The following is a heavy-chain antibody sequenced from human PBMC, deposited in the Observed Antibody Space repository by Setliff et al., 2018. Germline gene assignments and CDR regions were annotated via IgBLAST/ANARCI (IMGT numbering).Heavy chain of an antibody. D-gene: IGHD3-22*01. V-gene: IGHV3-49*04. CDR2: IGSKTYGGVA. CDR1: AFTFGVYT. Sequence: GGSLRLPCTPSAFTFGVYTMTWVRQAPGKVLEWVGLIGSKTYGGVAKYAASVKGRFTISRDDSKSIAYLRMNSLKIEDTAVYYFTRGFWPESSGFTLGQWGQGTLVTVSS. J-gene: IGHJ4*02. CDR3: TRGFWPESSGFTLGQ.